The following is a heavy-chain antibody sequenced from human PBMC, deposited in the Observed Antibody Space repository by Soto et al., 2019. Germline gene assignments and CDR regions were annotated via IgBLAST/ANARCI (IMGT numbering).Heavy chain of an antibody. Sequence: KVSCKASGGTFSSYAISWVRQAPGQGLEWMGGIIPIFGTANYAQKFQGRVTITADESTSTAYMELSSLRSEDTAVYYCARRIAAVRGLNWFDSWGQGTLVTVSS. CDR2: IIPIFGTA. CDR3: ARRIAAVRGLNWFDS. J-gene: IGHJ5*01. D-gene: IGHD6-13*01. CDR1: GGTFSSYA. V-gene: IGHV1-69*01.